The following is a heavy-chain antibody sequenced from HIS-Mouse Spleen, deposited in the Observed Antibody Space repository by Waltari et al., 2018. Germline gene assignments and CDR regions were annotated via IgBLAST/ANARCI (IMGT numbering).Heavy chain of an antibody. Sequence: QVQLVESGGGVVQPGRSLRLSCAASGFTFSSYAMHWVRQAPGKGLEWVAVISYDGSNKYYATSVKGRFTISRDNSKKPLDLQMNSRRAEGTAVYYCAKTPREIAAAGAEYFQHWGQGTLVTVSS. CDR2: ISYDGSNK. CDR3: AKTPREIAAAGAEYFQH. CDR1: GFTFSSYA. V-gene: IGHV3-30*04. D-gene: IGHD6-13*01. J-gene: IGHJ1*01.